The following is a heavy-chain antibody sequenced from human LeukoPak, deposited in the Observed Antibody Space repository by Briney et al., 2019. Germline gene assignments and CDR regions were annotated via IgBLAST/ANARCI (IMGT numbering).Heavy chain of an antibody. Sequence: PGGSLRLSCAASGFTFSSYSMNWVRQAPGKGLEWVSYISSSSSTIYYADSVKGRFTISRDNAKNSLYLQMNSLRAEDTAVYYCARDSHCSGGSCYFVGTFDCWGQGTLVTVSS. CDR2: ISSSSSTI. D-gene: IGHD2-15*01. CDR1: GFTFSSYS. V-gene: IGHV3-48*01. J-gene: IGHJ4*02. CDR3: ARDSHCSGGSCYFVGTFDC.